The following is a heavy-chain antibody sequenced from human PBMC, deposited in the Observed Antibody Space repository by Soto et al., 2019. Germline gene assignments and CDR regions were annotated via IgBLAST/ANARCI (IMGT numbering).Heavy chain of an antibody. CDR2: INAGNGNT. D-gene: IGHD3-9*01. J-gene: IGHJ6*02. CDR1: GYTFTSYA. Sequence: GASVKVSCKASGYTFTSYAMHWVRQAPGQRLEWMGWINAGNGNTKYSQKFQGRVTITRDTSASTAYMELSSLRSEDTAVYYCVSGTPRYYDILTGLLQDVALYYYGMDVWGQGTTVTVSS. CDR3: VSGTPRYYDILTGLLQDVALYYYGMDV. V-gene: IGHV1-3*01.